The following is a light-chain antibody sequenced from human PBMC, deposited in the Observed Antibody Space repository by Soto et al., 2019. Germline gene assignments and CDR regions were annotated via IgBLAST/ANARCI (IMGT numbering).Light chain of an antibody. Sequence: EFLLTQSPGTLSLSPGERGPLSCRASQTVRNNYLAWYQQKPGQAPRLLIYGASSRATGIPDRFSGSGSGTDFTLTISRLEPEDFAVYYCQQYGSSPETFGQGTKVDIK. J-gene: IGKJ1*01. CDR3: QQYGSSPET. V-gene: IGKV3-20*01. CDR2: GAS. CDR1: QTVRNNY.